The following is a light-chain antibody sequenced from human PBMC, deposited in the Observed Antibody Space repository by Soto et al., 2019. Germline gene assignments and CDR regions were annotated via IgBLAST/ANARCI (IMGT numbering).Light chain of an antibody. CDR3: CSYGGRYTHAK. V-gene: IGLV2-11*01. Sequence: QSALTQPRSVSGSPGQSITIACTGTSSDVGGYNYVSWYRHHPGKDPKLVLYDVNKRPSGVPDRFSGSKSGNTASMTISGLQPEDEADYYCCSYGGRYTHAKFGGGTQLTVL. CDR1: SSDVGGYNY. CDR2: DVN. J-gene: IGLJ2*01.